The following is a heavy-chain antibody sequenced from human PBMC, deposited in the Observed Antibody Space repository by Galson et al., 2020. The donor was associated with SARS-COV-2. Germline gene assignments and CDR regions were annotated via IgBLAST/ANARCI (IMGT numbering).Heavy chain of an antibody. V-gene: IGHV3-30*04. CDR3: VRDGVIGPNDFDL. D-gene: IGHD2-21*01. CDR2: IASGADEI. J-gene: IGHJ2*01. Sequence: GESLKISCAASGFTFRSYSMHWVRQAPGKGLECLAVIASGADEIHYADSVKGRFTISRDNSENTLYLQMNSLRVEDTAIYYCVRDGVIGPNDFDLWGRGTLVTVSS. CDR1: GFTFRSYS.